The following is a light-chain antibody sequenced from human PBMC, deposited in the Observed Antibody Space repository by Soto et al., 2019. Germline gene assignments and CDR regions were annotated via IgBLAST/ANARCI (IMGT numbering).Light chain of an antibody. CDR1: QSVTSN. Sequence: EIVMTQSPATLSVPPGERATLSCRASQSVTSNVAWYQQKPGQAPRLLIYGAFIRATGIPARFSGSGSGTEFTLTISSLQSEDFAVYYCQQYNDWPPYSFGQGTKVDIK. J-gene: IGKJ2*01. CDR2: GAF. V-gene: IGKV3-15*01. CDR3: QQYNDWPPYS.